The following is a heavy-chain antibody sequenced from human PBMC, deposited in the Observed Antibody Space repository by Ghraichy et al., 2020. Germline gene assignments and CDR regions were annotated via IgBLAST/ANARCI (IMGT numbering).Heavy chain of an antibody. Sequence: SETLSLTCTVSGGSIFSYYWSWIRQSPGKGLEYIGYIHYSGSTNCNPSLRSRVTISIDTSRSQFSLKMSSVTAADSAVYFCASGLTRSTGSDFWGQGTLGTVSS. CDR3: ASGLTRSTGSDF. V-gene: IGHV4-59*01. D-gene: IGHD3/OR15-3a*01. CDR1: GGSIFSYY. CDR2: IHYSGST. J-gene: IGHJ4*02.